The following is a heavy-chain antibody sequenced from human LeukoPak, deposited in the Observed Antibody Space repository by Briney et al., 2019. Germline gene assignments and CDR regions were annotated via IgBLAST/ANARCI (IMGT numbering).Heavy chain of an antibody. CDR1: GGSISSYY. CDR3: ARQPRDTMVRGEDDPRYGMDV. CDR2: IYTSGST. V-gene: IGHV4-4*07. D-gene: IGHD3-10*01. J-gene: IGHJ6*02. Sequence: SETLSLTCTVSGGSISSYYWSWIRQPAGKGLEWIGRIYTSGSTSYNLSLKSRVTMSVDTSKNQFSLKLSSVTAADTAVYYCARQPRDTMVRGEDDPRYGMDVWGQGTTVTV.